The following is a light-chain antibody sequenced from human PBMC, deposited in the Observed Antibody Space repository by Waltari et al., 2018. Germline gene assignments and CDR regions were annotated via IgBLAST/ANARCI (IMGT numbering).Light chain of an antibody. Sequence: VSGTPGQRVTISCSGSTSNIGAGHDVHWYQHLPGTAPKLLIYGNNNRPSGVPDRFSGSKSGTSASLAITGLQADDEADYFCQSFDNMLSGGVVFGGGTKLAVL. J-gene: IGLJ2*01. CDR3: QSFDNMLSGGVV. CDR2: GNN. V-gene: IGLV1-40*01. CDR1: TSNIGAGHD.